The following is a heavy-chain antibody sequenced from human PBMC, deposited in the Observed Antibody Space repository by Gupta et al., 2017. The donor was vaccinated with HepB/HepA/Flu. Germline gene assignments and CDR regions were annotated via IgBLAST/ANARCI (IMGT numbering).Heavy chain of an antibody. CDR2: IYPGDSDT. CDR3: ASAQTKVPNYFHY. V-gene: IGHV5-51*01. Sequence: MPGKGLEWMGIIYPGDSDTRYSPSFQGQVTISADKSISTAYLQWSSLKASDTAMYYCASAQTKVPNYFHYWGQGTLVTVSS. D-gene: IGHD2-2*01. J-gene: IGHJ4*02.